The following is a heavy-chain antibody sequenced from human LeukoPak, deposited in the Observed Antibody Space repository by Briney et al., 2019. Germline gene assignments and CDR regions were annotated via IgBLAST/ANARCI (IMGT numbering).Heavy chain of an antibody. D-gene: IGHD6-13*01. CDR3: ASPPGIAAAGYFEY. V-gene: IGHV4-39*01. J-gene: IGHJ4*02. Sequence: NPSETLSLTCTVSGGSISSSSYYWGWIRQPPGKGLEWIGSIYYSGSTHYNPSLKSRVTISVDTSKNQFSLKLSSVTAADTAVYYCASPPGIAAAGYFEYWGQGTLSPSPQ. CDR1: GGSISSSSYY. CDR2: IYYSGST.